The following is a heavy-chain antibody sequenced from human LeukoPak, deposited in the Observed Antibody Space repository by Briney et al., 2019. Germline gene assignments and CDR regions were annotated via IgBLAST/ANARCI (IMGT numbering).Heavy chain of an antibody. CDR1: GGSITNTNW. Sequence: SGTLSLTCGVSGGSITNTNWWTWFRQPPGKGLEWIGEVNLQGSTNYNPSLKSRVAISVDKSENHISLKLTSVTAADTAVYYWAIEGGPYRPLDYSGQGTLVTVAS. J-gene: IGHJ4*02. CDR2: VNLQGST. CDR3: AIEGGPYRPLDY. V-gene: IGHV4-4*02.